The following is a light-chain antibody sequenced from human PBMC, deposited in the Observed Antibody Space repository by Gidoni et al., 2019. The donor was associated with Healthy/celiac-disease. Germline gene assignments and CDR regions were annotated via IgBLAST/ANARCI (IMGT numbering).Light chain of an antibody. J-gene: IGKJ2*01. CDR3: QQYNNWPPYT. Sequence: EIVMTQSPATIFVSPGERATLSCRASQSVSSNLAWYQQKPGQAPRHLIYGASTKATGSPARFSGSGSGTEFTLTISSLQSEDFAVYYCQQYNNWPPYTFXQXTKLEIK. CDR2: GAS. CDR1: QSVSSN. V-gene: IGKV3-15*01.